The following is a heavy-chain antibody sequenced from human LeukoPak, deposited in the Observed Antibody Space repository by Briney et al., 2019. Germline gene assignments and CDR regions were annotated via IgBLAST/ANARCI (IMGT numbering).Heavy chain of an antibody. Sequence: SETLSLTCTVSGYSISSGYYWGWIRQPPGKGLEWIGSIYHSGSTYYNPSLKSRVTISVDTSKNQFSLKLNSVTAADTAVYYCARDIIYDFWSGYYHYWGQGTLVTVSS. CDR1: GYSISSGYY. J-gene: IGHJ4*02. V-gene: IGHV4-38-2*02. D-gene: IGHD3-3*01. CDR2: IYHSGST. CDR3: ARDIIYDFWSGYYHY.